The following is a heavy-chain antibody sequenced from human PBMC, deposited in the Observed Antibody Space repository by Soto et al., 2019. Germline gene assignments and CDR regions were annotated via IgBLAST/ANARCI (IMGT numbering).Heavy chain of an antibody. Sequence: EVQLVESGGGLVQPGGSLRLSCADSGFSFSSYWMHWVRQGPGKGLVWVARINTDGSSTNYADSVKGRFTISRDNAKNWLYLQMNSLRAEDTAVYYCARSPGGYYIDWGQGTMVTVSS. J-gene: IGHJ3*01. CDR3: ARSPGGYYID. V-gene: IGHV3-74*01. CDR1: GFSFSSYW. CDR2: INTDGSST. D-gene: IGHD3-9*01.